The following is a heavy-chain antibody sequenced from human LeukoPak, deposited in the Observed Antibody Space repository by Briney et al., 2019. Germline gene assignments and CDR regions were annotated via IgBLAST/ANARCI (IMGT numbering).Heavy chain of an antibody. J-gene: IGHJ6*03. V-gene: IGHV3-30*03. CDR2: ISYDGNQK. CDR1: GFTFSNYG. D-gene: IGHD3-22*01. CDR3: VGSSAYVNMDV. Sequence: PGGSLRLSCAASGFTFSNYGMDWVRQTPDKGLEWMAIISYDGNQKYYSDSVKGRFIISRDNSKNVVYLQMNSLKPEDTGVYYCVGSSAYVNMDVWGKGTTVTVSS.